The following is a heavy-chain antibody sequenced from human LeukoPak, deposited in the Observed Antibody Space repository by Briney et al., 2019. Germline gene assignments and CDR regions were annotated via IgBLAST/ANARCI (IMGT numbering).Heavy chain of an antibody. CDR3: AKDIRAYYDSSGYPRD. D-gene: IGHD3-22*01. J-gene: IGHJ4*02. Sequence: PGRSLRLSCAGSGFIFNNYAMHWVRQPPGKGLEWVSGISWNSGSIDYADSVKGRFTISRDNAKNSLYLQMNSLRAEDTALYYCAKDIRAYYDSSGYPRDWGQGTRVAVSS. V-gene: IGHV3-9*01. CDR2: ISWNSGSI. CDR1: GFIFNNYA.